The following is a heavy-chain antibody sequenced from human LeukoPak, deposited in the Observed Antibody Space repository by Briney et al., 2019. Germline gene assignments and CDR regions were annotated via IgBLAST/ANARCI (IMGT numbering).Heavy chain of an antibody. Sequence: GGPLRLSCAASGFPFSIYSMKWVRQAPGKGLEYVSSISSSSNYIHYADSVKGRFTISRDNAKKSLYLQMNRLRAEATALYYCARDRTGGAAAGRGGLGYWGQGTLVTVSS. V-gene: IGHV3-21*01. J-gene: IGHJ4*02. CDR3: ARDRTGGAAAGRGGLGY. CDR2: ISSSSNYI. CDR1: GFPFSIYS. D-gene: IGHD6-13*01.